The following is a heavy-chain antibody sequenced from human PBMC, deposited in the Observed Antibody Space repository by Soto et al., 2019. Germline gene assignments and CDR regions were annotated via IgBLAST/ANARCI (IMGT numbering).Heavy chain of an antibody. CDR2: ITPIFGTA. D-gene: IGHD2-2*01. CDR1: GGTFSSYA. Sequence: SVKVSCKASGGTFSSYAISWVRQAPGQGLEWMGGITPIFGTANYAQKFQGRVTITADESTSTAYMELSSLRSEDTAVYYCARLRMRYCSSTSCYGGYYYYGMDVWGQGTTVTVSS. V-gene: IGHV1-69*13. CDR3: ARLRMRYCSSTSCYGGYYYYGMDV. J-gene: IGHJ6*02.